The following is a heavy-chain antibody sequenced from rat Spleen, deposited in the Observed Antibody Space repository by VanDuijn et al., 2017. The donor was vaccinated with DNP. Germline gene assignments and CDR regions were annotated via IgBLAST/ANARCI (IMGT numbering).Heavy chain of an antibody. CDR1: GFTFGDYY. D-gene: IGHD1-4*01. Sequence: EVHLVDSGGGLVQPGRSLKLSCATSGFTFGDYYMSWVRQAPTGGLEWVASISYDGGSTYYRDSVKGRFTISRDNAKSSLYLQMDSLRSEDTATYFCTTLGTHFDYWGQGLMVTVSS. CDR2: ISYDGGST. CDR3: TTLGTHFDY. V-gene: IGHV5-20*01. J-gene: IGHJ2*01.